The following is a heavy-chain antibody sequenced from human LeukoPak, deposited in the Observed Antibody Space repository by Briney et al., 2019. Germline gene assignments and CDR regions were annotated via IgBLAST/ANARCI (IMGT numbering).Heavy chain of an antibody. V-gene: IGHV4-31*03. Sequence: TLSLTCTVSGGSISSGGYYWSWIRQHPGKGLEWIGYIYYSGSTYYNPSLKSRVTISVDTSKNQFSLKLSSVTAADTAVYYCARFPVYYYYMDVWGKGTTVTVSS. J-gene: IGHJ6*03. CDR1: GGSISSGGYY. CDR3: ARFPVYYYYMDV. CDR2: IYYSGST.